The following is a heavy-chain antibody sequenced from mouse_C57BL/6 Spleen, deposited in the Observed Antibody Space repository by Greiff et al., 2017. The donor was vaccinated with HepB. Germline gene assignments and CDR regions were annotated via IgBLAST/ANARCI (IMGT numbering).Heavy chain of an antibody. V-gene: IGHV1-82*01. Sequence: QVQLQQSGPELVKPGASVKISCKASGYAFSSSWMNWVKQRPGKGLEWIGRIYPGDGDTNYNGKFKGKATLTADKSSSTAYMQLSSLTSEDSAVYFCARCAMDYWGQGTSGTVSS. CDR2: IYPGDGDT. CDR3: ARCAMDY. CDR1: GYAFSSSW. J-gene: IGHJ4*01.